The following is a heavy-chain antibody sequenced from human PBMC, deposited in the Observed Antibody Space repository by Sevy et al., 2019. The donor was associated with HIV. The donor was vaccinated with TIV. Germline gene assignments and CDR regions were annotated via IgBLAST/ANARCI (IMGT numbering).Heavy chain of an antibody. CDR1: GFTFSDAW. J-gene: IGHJ4*02. CDR3: ACGTGTSDFDH. CDR2: IKSKTDSGTR. Sequence: GGSLRLSCATSGFTFSDAWMNWVRQAPGKGLEWVARIKSKTDSGTRDFAAPVKGRFSISRDDSKNTVYLQMTSLNDEDTGVYCCACGTGTSDFDHWGQGTLVTVSS. V-gene: IGHV3-15*01. D-gene: IGHD1-1*01.